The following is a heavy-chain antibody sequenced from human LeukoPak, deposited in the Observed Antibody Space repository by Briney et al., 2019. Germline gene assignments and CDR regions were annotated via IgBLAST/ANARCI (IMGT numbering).Heavy chain of an antibody. V-gene: IGHV3-21*01. J-gene: IGHJ4*02. CDR3: ARSAAAGTFFDY. CDR2: ISSSSSYI. CDR1: GFTFSSYS. D-gene: IGHD6-13*01. Sequence: GGSLRPSCAASGFTFSSYSTNWVRQAPGKGLEWVSSISSSSSYIYYADSVKGRFTISRDNAKNSLYLQMNSLRAEDTAVYYCARSAAAGTFFDYWGQGTLVTVSS.